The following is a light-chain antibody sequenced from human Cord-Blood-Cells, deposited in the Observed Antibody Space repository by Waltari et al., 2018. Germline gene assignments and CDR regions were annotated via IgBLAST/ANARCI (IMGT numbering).Light chain of an antibody. V-gene: IGLV2-14*01. J-gene: IGLJ1*01. CDR2: HVS. Sequence: QSALTPPASVSGSPGQSITIPCTATSSDVGGYNYVSWYQQHPGKAPKLMIYHVSKRPSGVSNRFSGSKSGNTASLTISGLQAEDEADYYCSSYTSSSTLYVFGTGTKVTVL. CDR1: SSDVGGYNY. CDR3: SSYTSSSTLYV.